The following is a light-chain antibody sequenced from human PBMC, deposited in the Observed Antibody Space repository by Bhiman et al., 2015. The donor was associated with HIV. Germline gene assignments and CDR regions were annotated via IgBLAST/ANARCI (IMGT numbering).Light chain of an antibody. Sequence: QSVLTQPPSASGAPGQRVTIPCTGSSSNIGAAYEVHWYQQVPGTAPKLLIYGNSNRPSGVPDRFSGSKSGTSASLAITGLQAEDEADYYCQSYDSSLSGWVFGGGTKLTVL. CDR1: SSNIGAAYE. CDR2: GNS. J-gene: IGLJ3*02. CDR3: QSYDSSLSGWV. V-gene: IGLV1-40*01.